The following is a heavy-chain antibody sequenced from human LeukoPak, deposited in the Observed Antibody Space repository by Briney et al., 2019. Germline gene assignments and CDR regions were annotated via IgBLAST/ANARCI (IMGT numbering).Heavy chain of an antibody. CDR1: GYTFTSYG. J-gene: IGHJ4*02. Sequence: GASVKVSCRASGYTFTSYGISWVRQAPGQGLEWMGWTSAYNGNTNYAQKLQGRVTMTTDTSTSTAYMELRSLRSDDTAVYYCARPSYCSSTSCSYYFDYWGQGTLVTVSS. CDR2: TSAYNGNT. D-gene: IGHD2-2*01. CDR3: ARPSYCSSTSCSYYFDY. V-gene: IGHV1-18*01.